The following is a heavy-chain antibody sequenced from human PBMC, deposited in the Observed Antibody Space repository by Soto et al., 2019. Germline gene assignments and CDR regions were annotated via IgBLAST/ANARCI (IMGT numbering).Heavy chain of an antibody. CDR1: GFTFSSYA. J-gene: IGHJ4*02. Sequence: QVQLVESGGGVVQPGRSLRLSCAASGFTFSSYAMHWVRQAPGEGLEWVAVISSDGRDKYHADSVKGRFTISRDNSKNTLYLLMISLRPEDTAVYYCAKDRTPVADYYFDYWGQGTLVTVSS. V-gene: IGHV3-30*18. CDR2: ISSDGRDK. D-gene: IGHD6-19*01. CDR3: AKDRTPVADYYFDY.